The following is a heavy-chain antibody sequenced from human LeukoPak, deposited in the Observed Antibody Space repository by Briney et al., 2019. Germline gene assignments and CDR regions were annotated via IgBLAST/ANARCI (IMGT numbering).Heavy chain of an antibody. J-gene: IGHJ4*02. CDR2: IYTSGST. CDR1: GGSISSYY. D-gene: IGHD2-2*01. Sequence: SETLSLTCTVSGGSISSYYWSWIRQPPGKGLEWIGRIYTSGSTNYNPSLTSRVTMSVDTSKNQFSLTMSSVTAADTAVYYCARGKRVYCSSTSCQTLFDYWGQGTLVTVSS. CDR3: ARGKRVYCSSTSCQTLFDY. V-gene: IGHV4-4*07.